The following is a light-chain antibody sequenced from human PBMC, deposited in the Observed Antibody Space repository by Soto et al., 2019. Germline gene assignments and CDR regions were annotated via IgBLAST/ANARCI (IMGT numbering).Light chain of an antibody. CDR1: ETISGL. Sequence: EIGVTQSSAALSLSTAERATLXCRASETISGLLAWYQQRPGQPPRLLIYDTSNRATGIPARFSGSGSGTEFTLTISSLQSEDFAVYYCQQYNKWPRTVGQGTKVDIK. J-gene: IGKJ1*01. V-gene: IGKV3D-15*01. CDR3: QQYNKWPRT. CDR2: DTS.